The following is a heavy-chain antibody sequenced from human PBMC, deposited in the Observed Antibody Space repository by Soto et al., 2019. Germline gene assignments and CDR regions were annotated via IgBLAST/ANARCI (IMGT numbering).Heavy chain of an antibody. CDR1: GFTFGNAW. V-gene: IGHV3-15*07. D-gene: IGHD3-10*01. J-gene: IGHJ4*02. CDR3: RWFHY. Sequence: EVQLVESGGGLVKPGDSLRLSCAASGFTFGNAWMNWVRQVPGKGLEWVGRIKSKTDGETTDYAAPVKGRFTISRDDSKNTLYLQMNNLKTEDTAVYYCRWFHYWGQGTLVTVSS. CDR2: IKSKTDGETT.